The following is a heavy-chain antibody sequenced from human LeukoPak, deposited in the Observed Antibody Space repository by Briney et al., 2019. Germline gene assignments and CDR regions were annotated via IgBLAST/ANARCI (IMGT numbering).Heavy chain of an antibody. CDR1: GGSISSYY. J-gene: IGHJ3*02. CDR2: IYYSGST. CDR3: ARRYYYGDYLNLAFDI. D-gene: IGHD4-17*01. V-gene: IGHV4-59*01. Sequence: PSETLSLTCTVSGGSISSYYWSWIRQPPGKGLEWIGYIYYSGSTNYNPSLKSRVTISVDTSKNQFSLKLSSVTAADTAVYYCARRYYYGDYLNLAFDIWGQGTMVTVSS.